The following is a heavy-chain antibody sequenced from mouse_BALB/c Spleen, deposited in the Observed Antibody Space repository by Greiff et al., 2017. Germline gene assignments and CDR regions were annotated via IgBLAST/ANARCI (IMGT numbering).Heavy chain of an antibody. V-gene: IGHV2-4-1*01. J-gene: IGHJ2*01. CDR3: ARNSYRYSSFDY. CDR2: IWSGGST. CDR1: GFSLTSYG. D-gene: IGHD2-14*01. Sequence: VQLQQSGPGLVQPSQSLSITCTASGFSLTSYGVHWVRQSPGKGLEWLGVIWSGGSTDYNAAFISRLSISKDNSKSQVFFKMNSLQADDTAIYYCARNSYRYSSFDYWGQGTTLTVSS.